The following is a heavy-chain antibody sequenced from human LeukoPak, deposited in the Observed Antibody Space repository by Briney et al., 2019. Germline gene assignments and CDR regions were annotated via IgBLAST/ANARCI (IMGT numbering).Heavy chain of an antibody. CDR2: INPSGGST. D-gene: IGHD6-19*01. J-gene: IGHJ4*02. V-gene: IGHV1-46*01. CDR3: ARGSSGWYSVAY. CDR1: GYTFTSYY. Sequence: GASVKVSFKASGYTFTSYYMHWVRQAPGQGLEWMGVINPSGGSTSYAQKFQGRVTMTRDTSTSTVYMELSSLRSEDTAVYYCARGSSGWYSVAYWGQGTLVTVSS.